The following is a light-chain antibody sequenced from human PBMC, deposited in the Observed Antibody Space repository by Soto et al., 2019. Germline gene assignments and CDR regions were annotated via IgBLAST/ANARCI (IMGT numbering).Light chain of an antibody. V-gene: IGLV1-44*01. CDR1: SSNIGGRNT. J-gene: IGLJ1*01. CDR3: AAWDDRLNGHV. Sequence: QSVLAQPPSASGTPGQRVTISCSGSSSNIGGRNTVTWFQQLPGAAPKPLIYRNDQRASGVPDRFSGSQSGTSASLAISGLQSEDEADYYCAAWDDRLNGHVFGTGTKVTVL. CDR2: RND.